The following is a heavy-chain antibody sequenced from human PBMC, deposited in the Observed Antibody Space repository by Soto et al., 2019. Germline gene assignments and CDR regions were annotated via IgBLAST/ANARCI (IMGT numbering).Heavy chain of an antibody. D-gene: IGHD4-4*01. J-gene: IGHJ5*02. V-gene: IGHV4-59*01. CDR3: ARLLHDYIKTGWFDP. Sequence: SETLSLTCTVSGGSISSYYWSWIRQPPGKGLEWIGYIYYSGSTNYNPSLKSRVTISVDTSKNQFSLKLSSVTAADTAVYYCARLLHDYIKTGWFDPWGQGTLVTVCS. CDR1: GGSISSYY. CDR2: IYYSGST.